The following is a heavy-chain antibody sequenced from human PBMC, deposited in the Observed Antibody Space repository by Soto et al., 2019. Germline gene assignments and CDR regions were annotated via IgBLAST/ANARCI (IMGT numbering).Heavy chain of an antibody. CDR3: ARSDDYVAFDY. V-gene: IGHV4-30-4*01. J-gene: IGHJ4*02. D-gene: IGHD4-17*01. CDR2: IYYSGYT. CDR1: GGSISSGDYK. Sequence: QVQLQESGPGLVKPSQTLSLTCTVSGGSISSGDYKWRWIRQPPGKGLEWIGYIYYSGYTYNNPSLQSRVATSVDTSKNQFSLKLSSVTAADTAVYYCARSDDYVAFDYWGQGTLVTVSS.